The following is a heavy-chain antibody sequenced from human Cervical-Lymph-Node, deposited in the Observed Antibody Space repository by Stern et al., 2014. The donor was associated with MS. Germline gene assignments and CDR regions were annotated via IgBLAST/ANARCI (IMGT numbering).Heavy chain of an antibody. V-gene: IGHV1-2*02. Sequence: QGQLVQSGAELKKPGASVKVSCMASGFSLSDYYLHWVRQTPGQGLEWLGWINSDSGDTNYAQRFQGRVTMTRDTSINTAYMELTRLTTDDTAVYYCARGGGMGATSLAYWGQGTLVTVSS. D-gene: IGHD1-26*01. CDR1: GFSLSDYY. CDR3: ARGGGMGATSLAY. CDR2: INSDSGDT. J-gene: IGHJ4*02.